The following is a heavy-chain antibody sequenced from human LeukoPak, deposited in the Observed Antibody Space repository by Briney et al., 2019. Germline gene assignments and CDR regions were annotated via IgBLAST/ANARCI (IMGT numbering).Heavy chain of an antibody. CDR3: ARDQLRYFDWLKY. D-gene: IGHD3-9*01. CDR1: GFTFSSYW. J-gene: IGHJ4*02. Sequence: PGGSLRLSCAASGFTFSSYWMSWVRQAPGKGLEWVANIKQDGSEKYYVDSVKGRFTISRDNAKNSLYLQMNSLRAEDTAVYYGARDQLRYFDWLKYWGQGTLGTVS. V-gene: IGHV3-7*01. CDR2: IKQDGSEK.